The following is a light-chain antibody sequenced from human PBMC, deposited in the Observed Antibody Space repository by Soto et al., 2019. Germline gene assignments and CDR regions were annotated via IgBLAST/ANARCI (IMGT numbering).Light chain of an antibody. CDR3: QSYDSSLSVVV. CDR2: GNS. Sequence: QSVLTQPPSVSGAPGQRVTISCTGSSSNIGAGYDVHWYQQLPGTAPKLLIYGNSNRPSGVPDRFSGSKSGTSAYLAITGLEAEEEADYYCQSYDSSLSVVVFGGGTQLTVL. J-gene: IGLJ2*01. V-gene: IGLV1-40*01. CDR1: SSNIGAGYD.